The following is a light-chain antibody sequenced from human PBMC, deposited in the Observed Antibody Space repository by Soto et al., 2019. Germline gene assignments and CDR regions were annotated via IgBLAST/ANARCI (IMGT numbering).Light chain of an antibody. Sequence: QSALTQAPSASGSPGQSVTISCTGTSSDVGGYNYVSWYQQHPGKAPKVIIYEVSKRPSGVPDRFSASKSGNTASLTVSGLQAEDEADYYCSSYAGINILYVFGSGTKLTVL. V-gene: IGLV2-8*01. CDR3: SSYAGINILYV. CDR2: EVS. CDR1: SSDVGGYNY. J-gene: IGLJ1*01.